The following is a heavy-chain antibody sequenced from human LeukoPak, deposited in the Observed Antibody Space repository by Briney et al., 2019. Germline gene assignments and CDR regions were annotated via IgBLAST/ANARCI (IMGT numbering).Heavy chain of an antibody. CDR2: ISAYNGNT. CDR1: GYTFTSYG. Sequence: ASVKVSCKASGYTFTSYGISWVRQAPGQGLEWMVWISAYNGNTNYAQKLQGRVTMTRDMSTSTVYMELSSLRSEDTAVYYCARVAAEVVGVPGAIGFGWLRRDYYYMDVWGKGTTVTVSS. J-gene: IGHJ6*03. V-gene: IGHV1-18*01. CDR3: ARVAAEVVGVPGAIGFGWLRRDYYYMDV. D-gene: IGHD2-2*02.